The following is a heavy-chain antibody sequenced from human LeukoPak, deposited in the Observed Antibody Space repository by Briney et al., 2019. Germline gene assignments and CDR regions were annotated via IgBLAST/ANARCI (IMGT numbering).Heavy chain of an antibody. V-gene: IGHV1-69*13. J-gene: IGHJ4*02. D-gene: IGHD5-18*01. CDR2: IIPIFGTA. CDR3: ARVWTTKRGYSYGHLGGSFGY. Sequence: ASVRVSCKASGGTFSSYAISWVRQAPGQGLEWMGGIIPIFGTANYAQKFQGRVTITADESTSTAYMELRSLRSDDTAVYYCARVWTTKRGYSYGHLGGSFGYWGQGTLVTVSS. CDR1: GGTFSSYA.